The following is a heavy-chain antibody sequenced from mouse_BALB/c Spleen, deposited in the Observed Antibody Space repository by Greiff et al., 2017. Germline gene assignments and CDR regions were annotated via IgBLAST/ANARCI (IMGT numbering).Heavy chain of an antibody. V-gene: IGHV14-4*02. CDR2: IDPENGDT. CDR1: GFNIKDYY. CDR3: NTYDYERYFDV. Sequence: EVQLVESGAELVRSGASVKLSCTASGFNIKDYYMHWVKQRPEQGLEWIGWIDPENGDTEYAPKFQGKATMTADTSSNTAYLQLSSLTSEDTAVYYCNTYDYERYFDVRGAGTTVTVSS. J-gene: IGHJ1*01. D-gene: IGHD2-4*01.